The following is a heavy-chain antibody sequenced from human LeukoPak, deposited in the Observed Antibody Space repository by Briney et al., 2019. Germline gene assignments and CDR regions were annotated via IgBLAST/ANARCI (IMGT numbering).Heavy chain of an antibody. Sequence: PSETLSLTCTVSGGSISSYYWSWIRQPPGKGLEWIGYICYSGSNNYNPSLKSRVTISLDTSKNQFSLKLSSVTAADTAIYYCARGRDEYKGGNYWGQGTLVTVSS. J-gene: IGHJ4*02. CDR3: ARGRDEYKGGNY. CDR1: GGSISSYY. CDR2: ICYSGSN. V-gene: IGHV4-59*12. D-gene: IGHD5-24*01.